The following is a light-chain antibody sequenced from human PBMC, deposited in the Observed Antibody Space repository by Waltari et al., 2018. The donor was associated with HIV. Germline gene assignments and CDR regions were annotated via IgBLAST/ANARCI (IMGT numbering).Light chain of an antibody. CDR2: EVS. Sequence: QSALTQPASVSGSPGQSITISCTGSNTDVGGYNYVSWYQQHPGKAHKLMIYEVSNRPSGVSNRFSGSKSGNTASLTISGLQTEDEADYYCSSYTSSNTLVFGGGTKLTVL. J-gene: IGLJ2*01. CDR3: SSYTSSNTLV. CDR1: NTDVGGYNY. V-gene: IGLV2-14*01.